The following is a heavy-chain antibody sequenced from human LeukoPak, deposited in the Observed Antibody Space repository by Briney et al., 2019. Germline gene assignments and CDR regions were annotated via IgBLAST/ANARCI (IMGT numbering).Heavy chain of an antibody. J-gene: IGHJ4*02. Sequence: PGGSLRLSCAASGFTFSSYAMHWVRQAPGKGLEWVAVISYDGSNKYYADSVKGRFTISRDNSKNTLYLQMNSLRAEDTAVYYCARARRVPDYDFWSGYMGYWGQGTLVTVSS. CDR2: ISYDGSNK. D-gene: IGHD3-3*01. CDR1: GFTFSSYA. CDR3: ARARRVPDYDFWSGYMGY. V-gene: IGHV3-30-3*01.